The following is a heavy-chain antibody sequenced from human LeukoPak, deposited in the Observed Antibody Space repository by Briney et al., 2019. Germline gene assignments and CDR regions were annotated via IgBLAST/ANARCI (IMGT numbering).Heavy chain of an antibody. CDR1: GYSISSGYY. D-gene: IGHD6-19*01. CDR3: ARDSGYSSGWYIDY. Sequence: PSETLSLTCTVSGYSISSGYYWGWIRQPPGKGLEWIGSIYHSGSTYYNPSLKSRVTISVDTSKNQFSLKLSSVTAADTAVYYCARDSGYSSGWYIDYWGQGTLVTVSS. J-gene: IGHJ4*02. V-gene: IGHV4-38-2*02. CDR2: IYHSGST.